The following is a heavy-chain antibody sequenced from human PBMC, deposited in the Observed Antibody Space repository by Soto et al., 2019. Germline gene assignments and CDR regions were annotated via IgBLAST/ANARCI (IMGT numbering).Heavy chain of an antibody. J-gene: IGHJ6*02. CDR3: ARRRGFPYYYGMDV. CDR1: GGSISSGGYS. V-gene: IGHV4-30-2*01. D-gene: IGHD5-12*01. CDR2: IYHSGST. Sequence: QLQLQESGSGLVKPSQTLSLTCAVSGGSISSGGYSWSWIRQPPGKGLEWIGYIYHSGSTYYNPPPKRRVTISVDRSKHQFSLKLSSVTAADTAVYYCARRRGFPYYYGMDVWGQGTTVTVSS.